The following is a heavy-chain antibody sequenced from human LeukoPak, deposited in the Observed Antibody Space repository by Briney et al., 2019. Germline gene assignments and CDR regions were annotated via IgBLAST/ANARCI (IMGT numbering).Heavy chain of an antibody. CDR3: ARDHGDYYYFDY. D-gene: IGHD4-17*01. Sequence: ASVKVSCKASGYTFTGYYMHWVRQALGQGLEWMGWINPNSGGTNYAQKFQGRVTVTRDTSISTAYMELSRLRSDDTAVYYCARDHGDYYYFDYWGQGTLVTVSS. CDR2: INPNSGGT. J-gene: IGHJ4*02. CDR1: GYTFTGYY. V-gene: IGHV1-2*02.